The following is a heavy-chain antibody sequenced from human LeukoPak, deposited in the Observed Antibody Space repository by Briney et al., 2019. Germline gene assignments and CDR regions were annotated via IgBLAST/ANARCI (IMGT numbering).Heavy chain of an antibody. CDR3: ARGKKGSYCSSTSCYCFDY. CDR2: ISYDGSNK. D-gene: IGHD2-2*01. CDR1: GFTFSIYA. Sequence: GRSLRLSCAASGFTFSIYAMHWVRQAPGKGLEWVAVISYDGSNKYYADSVKGRFTISRDNSKNTLYLQMNSLRAEDTAVYYCARGKKGSYCSSTSCYCFDYWGQGTLVTVSS. J-gene: IGHJ4*02. V-gene: IGHV3-30*04.